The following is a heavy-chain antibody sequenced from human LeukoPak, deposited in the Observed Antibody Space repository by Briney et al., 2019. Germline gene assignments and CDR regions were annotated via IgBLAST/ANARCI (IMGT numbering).Heavy chain of an antibody. CDR1: GFXFTTYD. Sequence: GGSLRLSCAASGFXFTTYDIHWVRQAPGKGLGWVAFISSGGDIKIYADSVKGRCTISRDNSKNTLFLEMNSLRVDDTAVYYCARDYRSGAPDFLDSWGQGTLVTVSS. V-gene: IGHV3-30-3*01. D-gene: IGHD1-14*01. CDR2: ISSGGDIK. CDR3: ARDYRSGAPDFLDS. J-gene: IGHJ4*02.